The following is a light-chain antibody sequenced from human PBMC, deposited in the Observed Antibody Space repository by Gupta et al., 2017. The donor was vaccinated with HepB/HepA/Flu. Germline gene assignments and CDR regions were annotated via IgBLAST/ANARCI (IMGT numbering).Light chain of an antibody. V-gene: IGLV6-57*02. J-gene: IGLJ2*01. CDR2: EDN. CDR1: SCSIASNY. Sequence: NFMLPQPHSVSQSPGKTVTLSCTGSSCSIASNYVQWYQQRPGSAPTTVIYEDNQRPSGVPDRFSGSIDSSSNSAPLTSAGLKTEDEADYYCQSYDSSNLVVFGGGTKLTVL. CDR3: QSYDSSNLVV.